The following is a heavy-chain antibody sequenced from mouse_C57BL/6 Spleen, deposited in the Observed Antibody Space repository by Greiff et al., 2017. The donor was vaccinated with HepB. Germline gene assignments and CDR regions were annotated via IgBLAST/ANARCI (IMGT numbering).Heavy chain of an antibody. CDR2: IWWDDDK. Sequence: QVTLKVSGPGILQPSQTLSLTCSFSGFSLSTFGMGVGWIRQPSGKGLEWLAHIWWDDDKYYNPALKSRLTISKDTSKNQVFLKIANVDTGDTATYYCARMRGTGYSSGYAMDYWGQGTSVTVSS. J-gene: IGHJ4*01. CDR1: GFSLSTFGMG. V-gene: IGHV8-8*01. D-gene: IGHD3-2*02. CDR3: ARMRGTGYSSGYAMDY.